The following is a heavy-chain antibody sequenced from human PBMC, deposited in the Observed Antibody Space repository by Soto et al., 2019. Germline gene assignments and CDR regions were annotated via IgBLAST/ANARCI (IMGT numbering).Heavy chain of an antibody. CDR1: GFTFRDYY. D-gene: IGHD2-2*01. CDR2: ISISGSSI. CDR3: AKDREPAGLFFDY. Sequence: PGGSLRLSCAASGFTFRDYYMSWIRQAPGKGLEWISYISISGSSIYYADSVKGRFTISRDDAKNSLYLQMNSLRAEDTAVYYCAKDREPAGLFFDYWGQGTLVTVSS. V-gene: IGHV3-11*01. J-gene: IGHJ4*01.